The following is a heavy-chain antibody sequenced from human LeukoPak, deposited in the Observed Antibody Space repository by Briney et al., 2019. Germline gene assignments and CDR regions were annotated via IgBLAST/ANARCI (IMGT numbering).Heavy chain of an antibody. Sequence: ASVKVSCKASGYTFTSYDINWVRQAAGQGLEWMGWMNPNSGNTGYAQKFQGRVTVTRNTSISTAYMELSSLRSEDTAVYYCASGGVSGSYYAFDIWGQGTMVTVSS. CDR2: MNPNSGNT. J-gene: IGHJ3*02. CDR3: ASGGVSGSYYAFDI. V-gene: IGHV1-8*01. CDR1: GYTFTSYD. D-gene: IGHD1-26*01.